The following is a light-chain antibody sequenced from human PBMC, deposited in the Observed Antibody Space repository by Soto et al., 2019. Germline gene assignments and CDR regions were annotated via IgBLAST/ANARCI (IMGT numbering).Light chain of an antibody. CDR3: QQYNNWPPCT. J-gene: IGKJ2*02. V-gene: IGKV3-15*01. Sequence: EIVMTQSPATLSVSPGERATLSCRASQSVSSNLAWYQQKPGQAPRLLIYGASTRATGIPARFSGSGSGTEFPLTISSLQSEDFAVYYCQQYNNWPPCTFGQGTKLEIK. CDR2: GAS. CDR1: QSVSSN.